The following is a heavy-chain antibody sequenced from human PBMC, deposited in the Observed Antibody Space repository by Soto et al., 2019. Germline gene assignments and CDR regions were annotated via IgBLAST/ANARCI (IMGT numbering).Heavy chain of an antibody. D-gene: IGHD2-2*01. CDR3: AKVTRPGGAAIWWFDP. CDR1: GFSVSTNY. V-gene: IGHV3-53*01. Sequence: GGSLRLSCAASGFSVSTNYMNWVRQAPGKGLEWVSVIFSGGDTYYAESVKGRFTISRDKSKNTLYLQMNSLRAEDTAVYYCAKVTRPGGAAIWWFDPWGQGTQVT. CDR2: IFSGGDT. J-gene: IGHJ5*02.